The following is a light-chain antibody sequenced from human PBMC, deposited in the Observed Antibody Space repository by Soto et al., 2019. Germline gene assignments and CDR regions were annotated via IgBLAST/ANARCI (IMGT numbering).Light chain of an antibody. CDR3: ASYSTITPFV. CDR1: SSDVGDYIY. CDR2: EVS. V-gene: IGLV2-8*01. J-gene: IGLJ1*01. Sequence: QSVLTQPPSASGSPGQSVTISCTGTSSDVGDYIYVSWYQQRPGKAPKLMIYEVSKRPSGVPDRFSGSKSGNTASLTVSGLQAEDEADYFCASYSTITPFVFGTGTKLTVL.